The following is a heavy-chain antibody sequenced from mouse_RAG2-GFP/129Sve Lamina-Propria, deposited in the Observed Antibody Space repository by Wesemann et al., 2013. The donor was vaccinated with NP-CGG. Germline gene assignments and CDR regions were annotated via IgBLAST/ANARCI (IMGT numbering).Heavy chain of an antibody. J-gene: IGHJ4*01. Sequence: EVQLQQSGPELVKPGASVKISCKASGYTFTDYYMNWVKQSHGKSLEWIGDINPNNGGTSYNQKFKGKATLTVDKSSSTAYMELRSLTSEDSAVYYCARWNHAMDYWGQGTSVTVSS. CDR2: INPNNGGT. V-gene: IGHV1-26*01. CDR1: GYTFTDYY. CDR3: ARWNHAMDY.